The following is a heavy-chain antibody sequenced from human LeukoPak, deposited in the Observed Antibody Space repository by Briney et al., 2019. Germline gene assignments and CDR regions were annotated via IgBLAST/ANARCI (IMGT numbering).Heavy chain of an antibody. CDR3: ATETGDSPDY. J-gene: IGHJ4*02. D-gene: IGHD2-21*01. Sequence: GGSLRLSCAASGFTFGNYAMAWVRQAPGKGLEWVSGISGSGSNTYYAGSVKGRFTVSRDNSKNTLFLQINGLRAEDTAVYYCATETGDSPDYWGQGPLVTVSS. CDR1: GFTFGNYA. V-gene: IGHV3-23*01. CDR2: ISGSGSNT.